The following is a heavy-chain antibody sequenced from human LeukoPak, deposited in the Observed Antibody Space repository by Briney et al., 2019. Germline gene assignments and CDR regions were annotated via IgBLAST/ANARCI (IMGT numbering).Heavy chain of an antibody. CDR1: GGSFSGYY. J-gene: IGHJ6*02. D-gene: IGHD4-17*01. CDR2: INHSGST. V-gene: IGHV4-34*01. CDR3: VSSTVTTFGYYYGMDV. Sequence: SETLSLTCAVYGGSFSGYYWSWIRQPPGKGLEWIGEINHSGSTYYNPSLKSRVTISVDTSKNQFSLKLSSVTAADTAVYYCVSSTVTTFGYYYGMDVWGQGTTVTVSS.